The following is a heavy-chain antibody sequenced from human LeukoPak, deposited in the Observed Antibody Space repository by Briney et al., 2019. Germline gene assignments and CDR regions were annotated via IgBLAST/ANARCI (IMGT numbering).Heavy chain of an antibody. CDR3: ARNSEGQLASSSDY. CDR2: INTNTGNP. Sequence: ASVKVSCKASGYTFTSYGISWVRQAPGQGLEWMGWINTNTGNPTYAQGFTGRFVFSLDTSVSTAYLQISSLKAEDTAVYYCARNSEGQLASSSDYWGQGTLVTVSS. V-gene: IGHV7-4-1*02. D-gene: IGHD6-6*01. CDR1: GYTFTSYG. J-gene: IGHJ4*02.